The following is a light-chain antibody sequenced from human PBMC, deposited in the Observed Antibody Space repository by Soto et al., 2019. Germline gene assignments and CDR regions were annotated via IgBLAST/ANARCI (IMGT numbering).Light chain of an antibody. CDR2: DVR. J-gene: IGLJ3*02. Sequence: QSALTQPASVSGYPGQSITISCTGTSSDVGGYNYVSWYQQHPDKAPKLLIFDVRTRPSGVSNRFSGSKSGNTASLTISGLQAEDGADYSCSSYTTSGALVFGGGTKLTVL. CDR3: SSYTTSGALV. CDR1: SSDVGGYNY. V-gene: IGLV2-14*03.